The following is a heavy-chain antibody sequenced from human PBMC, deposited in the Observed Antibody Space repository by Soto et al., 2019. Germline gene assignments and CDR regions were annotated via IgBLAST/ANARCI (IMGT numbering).Heavy chain of an antibody. CDR1: GFNFGNYA. D-gene: IGHD3-22*01. J-gene: IGHJ4*02. V-gene: IGHV3-49*04. CDR2: IRSETYGGTP. Sequence: GGSLRLSCTGSGFNFGNYAMSWVRQAPGKGPEWVGFIRSETYGGTPDYAASLRGRFTISRDDSKSIAYLEINSLQTDDTAVYYCTRYYYASSGYYVYWGQGTLVTVSS. CDR3: TRYYYASSGYYVY.